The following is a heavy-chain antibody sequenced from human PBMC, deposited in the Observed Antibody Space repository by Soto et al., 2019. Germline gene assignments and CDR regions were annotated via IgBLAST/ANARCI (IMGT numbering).Heavy chain of an antibody. V-gene: IGHV1-69*12. Sequence: QVQLVQSGAEVKKPGSSVKVSCKASGGTFSNYAISWVRQAPGQGLEWMGGITPLFGTANYAQNFQGRVTITADASTTTAYMELSSLKSEETAVYYCSQTLGLAVAGPGRFDLWGRGTLITVSS. CDR3: SQTLGLAVAGPGRFDL. CDR2: ITPLFGTA. D-gene: IGHD6-19*01. CDR1: GGTFSNYA. J-gene: IGHJ2*01.